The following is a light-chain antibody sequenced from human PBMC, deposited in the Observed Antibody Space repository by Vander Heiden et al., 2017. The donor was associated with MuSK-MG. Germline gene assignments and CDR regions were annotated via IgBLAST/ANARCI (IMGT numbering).Light chain of an antibody. J-gene: IGLJ2*01. Sequence: SYELTQPPSVSVSPGQTASITCSGDKLGDKYACWYQQKPGQSPVLVIYQDSKRPSGIPERFSGSNSGNTATLTISGTQAMDEADYYCQEWDRSTHVVFGGGTKLTVL. CDR3: QEWDRSTHVV. V-gene: IGLV3-1*01. CDR1: KLGDKY. CDR2: QDS.